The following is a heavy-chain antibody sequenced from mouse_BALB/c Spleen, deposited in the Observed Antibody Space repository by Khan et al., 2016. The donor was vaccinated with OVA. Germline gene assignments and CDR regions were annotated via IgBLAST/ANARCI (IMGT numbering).Heavy chain of an antibody. V-gene: IGHV14-3*02. CDR3: ARSTSLWPMDY. D-gene: IGHD1-1*01. CDR1: GFNIKDTY. CDR2: VDPASDNT. Sequence: VQLKESGAELVKPGASVKLSCTASGFNIKDTYMHWVKQRPEQGLEWIGRVDPASDNTNYDPQFQAKATITADPSSNIAYLQLRSLTPEVTAVYYCARSTSLWPMDYWGQGTSVTVSS. J-gene: IGHJ4*01.